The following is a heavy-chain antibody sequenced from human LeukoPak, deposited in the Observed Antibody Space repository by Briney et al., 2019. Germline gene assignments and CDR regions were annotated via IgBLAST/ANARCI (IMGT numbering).Heavy chain of an antibody. CDR1: GGSISSYY. CDR2: IYYSGST. Sequence: SETLSLTCTVSGGSISSYYWNWIRQPPGKGLEWIGYIYYSGSTNYNPSLKSRVTMSIGTSQNQFSLKLSSVTAADTAVYYCARGIYSSDAFDIWGQGTTVTVSS. D-gene: IGHD6-13*01. J-gene: IGHJ3*02. CDR3: ARGIYSSDAFDI. V-gene: IGHV4-59*01.